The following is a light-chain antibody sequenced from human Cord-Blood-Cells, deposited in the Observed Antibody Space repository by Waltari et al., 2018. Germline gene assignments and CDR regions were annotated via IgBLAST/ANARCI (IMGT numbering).Light chain of an antibody. Sequence: DIVMTQSPLSLPVTPGEPASISCRSSQNLLHSNGYNYLDWYLQKPGQSPQLLIYLGSNRASGVPDRFSGSGSGTDVTLKISRVEAEDVGVYDCMQALQTPRTFGQGTKVEIK. CDR1: QNLLHSNGYNY. J-gene: IGKJ1*01. V-gene: IGKV2-28*01. CDR3: MQALQTPRT. CDR2: LGS.